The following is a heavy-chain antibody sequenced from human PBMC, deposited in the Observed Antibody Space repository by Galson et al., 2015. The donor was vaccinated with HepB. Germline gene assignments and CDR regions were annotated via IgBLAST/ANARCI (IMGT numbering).Heavy chain of an antibody. CDR1: GFTFSSYA. CDR3: AKEGNWGIYNAFNI. Sequence: SLRLSCAASGFTFSSYAMSWVRQAPGKGLEWVSSISGSDGNTYYADSVKGRFTISRDNSKNTLYLQMNSLRAEDTAVYYCAKEGNWGIYNAFNIWGQGTMVTVSS. D-gene: IGHD7-27*01. J-gene: IGHJ3*02. V-gene: IGHV3-23*01. CDR2: ISGSDGNT.